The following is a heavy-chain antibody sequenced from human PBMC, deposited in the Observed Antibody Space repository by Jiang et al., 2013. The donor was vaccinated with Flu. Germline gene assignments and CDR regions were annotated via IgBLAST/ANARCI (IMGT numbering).Heavy chain of an antibody. V-gene: IGHV3-11*06. Sequence: FSYISSSSSYTNYADSVKGRFTISRDNAKNSLYLQMNSLRAEDTAVYYCARDLWEKGYSGYDSGLDGMDVWGQGTTVTVSS. CDR3: ARDLWEKGYSGYDSGLDGMDV. D-gene: IGHD5-12*01. CDR2: ISSSSSYT. J-gene: IGHJ6*02.